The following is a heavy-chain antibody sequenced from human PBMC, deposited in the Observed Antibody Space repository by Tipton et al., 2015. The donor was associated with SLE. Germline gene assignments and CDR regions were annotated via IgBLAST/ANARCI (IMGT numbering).Heavy chain of an antibody. D-gene: IGHD3-16*02. CDR1: GGSISSSPYY. V-gene: IGHV4-39*07. CDR2: VYSGGNT. Sequence: TLSLTCTVSGGSISSSPYYWAWIRQPPGKGLEWIGTVYSGGNTYHIPSLKTRVTISVDRSENQFSLKLSSVTAADTAVYYCARARTTVIQGLIAFDYWAQGTLVTVSS. CDR3: ARARTTVIQGLIAFDY. J-gene: IGHJ4*02.